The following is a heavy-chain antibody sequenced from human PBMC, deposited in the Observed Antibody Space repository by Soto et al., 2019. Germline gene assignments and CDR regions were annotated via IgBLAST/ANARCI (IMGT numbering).Heavy chain of an antibody. D-gene: IGHD3-22*01. CDR3: AKYYYDSSGFFDY. CDR2: ISYDGSKK. CDR1: GFTFSSYG. J-gene: IGHJ4*02. V-gene: IGHV3-30*18. Sequence: GGSLSLSCAASGFTFSSYGMHWVRQAPGKGLEWVAVISYDGSKKYSADSVKGRFTISGDNSKNTLYLQMNSLRAEDTAVYYCAKYYYDSSGFFDYWGQGTLVTVSS.